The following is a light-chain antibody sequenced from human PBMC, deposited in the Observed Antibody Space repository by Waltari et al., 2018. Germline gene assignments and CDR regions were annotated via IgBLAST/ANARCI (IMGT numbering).Light chain of an antibody. Sequence: EIVLTQSPGTLSLSPGERATLSCRASQSVSSSYLAWYQQKPGQAPRVLIHGASNRATGIPDRFRGSASGTDYTLTITXXXXXXXXVYYCQQYGSSPWTFGQGTKVEIK. CDR3: QQYGSSPWT. CDR1: QSVSSSY. J-gene: IGKJ1*01. V-gene: IGKV3-20*01. CDR2: GAS.